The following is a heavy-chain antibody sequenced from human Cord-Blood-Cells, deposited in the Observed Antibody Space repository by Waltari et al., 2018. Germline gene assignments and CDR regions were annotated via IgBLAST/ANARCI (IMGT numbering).Heavy chain of an antibody. CDR2: TYYRSKRYN. D-gene: IGHD2-2*01. CDR3: ARDSSMAGGYYDYYGMDV. V-gene: IGHV6-1*01. Sequence: QVQLQQSGPGLVKPSQTLSLTCAISGDSVSSNSAAWNWIRQSPSRGLEWLGRTYYRSKRYNDESESGKMRISINPDKSKNPCSLPLMSVTAQDTAVYYCARDSSMAGGYYDYYGMDVWGQGTTVTVSS. CDR1: GDSVSSNSAA. J-gene: IGHJ6*02.